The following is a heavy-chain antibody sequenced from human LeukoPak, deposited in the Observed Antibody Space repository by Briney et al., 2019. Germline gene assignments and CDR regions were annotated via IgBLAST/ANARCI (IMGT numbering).Heavy chain of an antibody. Sequence: GGSLRLSCAASGFTFSSYWMSWVRQAPGKGRGWVANIKQDGSEKYYVDSVKGRFTISRDNAKNSLHLQMNSRRAEDTAVYYCAREEGGSLLVDYWGQGTLVTVSP. CDR3: AREEGGSLLVDY. D-gene: IGHD6-13*01. J-gene: IGHJ4*02. CDR1: GFTFSSYW. V-gene: IGHV3-7*01. CDR2: IKQDGSEK.